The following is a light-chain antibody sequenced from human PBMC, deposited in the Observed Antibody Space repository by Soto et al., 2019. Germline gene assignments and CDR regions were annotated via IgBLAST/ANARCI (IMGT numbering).Light chain of an antibody. CDR1: QSVRRTY. CDR3: QQPDT. CDR2: GTS. Sequence: EIVLTQSPGTLSLSPGERTTLSCRASQSVRRTYFAWYQQNPVPATRILLYGTSSRATGSPGRFRGSGAGTNITLTISRLELDYFALRYCQQPDTFGQGTRLEI. J-gene: IGKJ5*01. V-gene: IGKV3-20*01.